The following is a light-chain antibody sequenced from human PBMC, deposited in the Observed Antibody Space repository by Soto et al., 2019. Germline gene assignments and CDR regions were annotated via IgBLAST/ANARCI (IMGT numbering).Light chain of an antibody. CDR1: QSVSSN. J-gene: IGKJ1*01. Sequence: EIVMTQSPATLSVSTGERATLSCRASQSVSSNLAWYQQKPGQAPRLLIYGASTRATGIPARFSGSGSGTEFTLTISSLQSEDFAVYYCQQYNNWPPRGTFGQGTKVETK. V-gene: IGKV3-15*01. CDR2: GAS. CDR3: QQYNNWPPRGT.